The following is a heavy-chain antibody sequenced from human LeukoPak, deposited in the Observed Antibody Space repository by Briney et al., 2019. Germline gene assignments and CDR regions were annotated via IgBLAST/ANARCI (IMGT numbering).Heavy chain of an antibody. D-gene: IGHD6-13*01. J-gene: IGHJ4*02. V-gene: IGHV4-30-2*01. Sequence: SETLSLTCAVSGGSISSGGYSWSWIRQPPGKGLEWIGYIYHSGSTYYNPSLKSRVTISVDRSKNQFSLKLSSVTAADTAVYYCARDTYSRSWYYFDSWGQGTLVTVSS. CDR2: IYHSGST. CDR3: ARDTYSRSWYYFDS. CDR1: GGSISSGGYS.